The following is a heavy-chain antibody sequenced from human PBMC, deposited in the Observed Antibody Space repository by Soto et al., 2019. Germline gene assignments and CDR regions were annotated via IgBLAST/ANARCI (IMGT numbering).Heavy chain of an antibody. CDR3: ARVREYYSSGWYGAFDI. J-gene: IGHJ3*02. CDR1: GFTVSSNY. D-gene: IGHD6-19*01. CDR2: IYSGGST. V-gene: IGHV3-53*04. Sequence: EVQLVESGGGLVQPGGSLRLSCAASGFTVSSNYMSWVRQAPGKGLEWVSVIYSGGSTYYEDYVKGRCTISRHNTKNTLYHPMNSLRDEDTAVYYCARVREYYSSGWYGAFDIWGQVTLVTVSS.